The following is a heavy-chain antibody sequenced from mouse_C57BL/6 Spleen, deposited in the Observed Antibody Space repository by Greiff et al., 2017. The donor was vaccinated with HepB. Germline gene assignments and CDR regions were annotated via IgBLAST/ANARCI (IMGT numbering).Heavy chain of an antibody. V-gene: IGHV5-9-1*02. CDR2: ISSGGDYI. Sequence: EVQLQESGEGLVKPGGSLKLSCAASGFTFSSYAMSWVRQTPEKRLEWVAYISSGGDYIYYADTVKGRFTISRDNARNTLYLQMSSLKSEDTAMYYCTRPYYYGSRNWYFDVWGTGTTVTVSS. CDR3: TRPYYYGSRNWYFDV. J-gene: IGHJ1*03. CDR1: GFTFSSYA. D-gene: IGHD1-1*01.